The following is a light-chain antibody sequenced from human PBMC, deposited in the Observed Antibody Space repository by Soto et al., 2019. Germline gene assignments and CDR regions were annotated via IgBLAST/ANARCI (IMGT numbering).Light chain of an antibody. CDR2: DVS. J-gene: IGLJ2*01. CDR1: SSDVGSYNL. V-gene: IGLV2-23*02. Sequence: QSALTQPASVSGSPGQSITISCTGTSSDVGSYNLVSWYQQHPGKAPKLMIYDVSKRPSGVSNRFSGSKSGNTASLTISGLQAEDADYYCCCSDAGRSTHVVFGGGTKLTVL. CDR3: CSDAGRSTHVV.